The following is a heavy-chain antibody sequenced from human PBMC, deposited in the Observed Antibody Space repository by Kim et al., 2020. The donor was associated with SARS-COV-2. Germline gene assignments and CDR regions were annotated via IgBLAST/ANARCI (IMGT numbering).Heavy chain of an antibody. V-gene: IGHV3-64D*09. CDR1: GFTFSSYA. CDR3: VHGDNSPYYYYGMDV. D-gene: IGHD4-17*01. J-gene: IGHJ6*02. Sequence: GGSLRLSCSASGFTFSSYAMHWVRQAPGKGLEYVSAISSDGGSTYYADSVKGRFTISRDNSKNTLYLQMSSLRAEDTAVYYCVHGDNSPYYYYGMDVWGQGTLVTVSS. CDR2: ISSDGGST.